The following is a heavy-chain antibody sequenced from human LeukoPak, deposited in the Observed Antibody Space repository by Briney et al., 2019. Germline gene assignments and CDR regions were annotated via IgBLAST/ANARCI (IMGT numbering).Heavy chain of an antibody. D-gene: IGHD3-9*01. CDR1: GFTFSSYA. J-gene: IGHJ6*03. V-gene: IGHV3-23*01. CDR2: ISGSGGST. CDR3: ARVDTDYDILTGLDYYYYMDV. Sequence: PGGSLRLSCAASGFTFSSYAMSWVRQAPGKGLEWVSAISGSGGSTYYADSVKGRFTISRDNAKNSLYLQMNSLRAEDTAVYYCARVDTDYDILTGLDYYYYMDVWGKGTTVTISS.